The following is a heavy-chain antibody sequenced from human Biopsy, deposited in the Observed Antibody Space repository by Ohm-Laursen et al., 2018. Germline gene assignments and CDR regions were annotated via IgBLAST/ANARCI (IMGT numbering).Heavy chain of an antibody. V-gene: IGHV1-69*06. J-gene: IGHJ1*01. Sequence: SSVKVSCKAPGGTFSKYGVNWVRQAPGQGLEWLGGNIPILGTGNYAQKFQDRVTVAADTSTGTATMELRSLRSDDTAVYYCATKLTGYFHHWGQGTLVIVSS. CDR3: ATKLTGYFHH. CDR2: NIPILGTG. CDR1: GGTFSKYG. D-gene: IGHD3-9*01.